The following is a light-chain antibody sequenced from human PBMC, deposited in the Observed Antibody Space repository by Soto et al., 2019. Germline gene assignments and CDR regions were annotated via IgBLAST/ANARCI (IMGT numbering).Light chain of an antibody. CDR3: NSYTSTNSYV. CDR2: DVS. J-gene: IGLJ1*01. CDR1: SSDVGAFNH. V-gene: IGLV2-14*01. Sequence: SALTQPASVSGSPGQSITISCTGTSSDVGAFNHVSWYQQHPGKAPKLMIFDVSNRPSGVSNRFSGSKSGNTASLTISGLQAEDEADYYCNSYTSTNSYVFGTGTKVTVL.